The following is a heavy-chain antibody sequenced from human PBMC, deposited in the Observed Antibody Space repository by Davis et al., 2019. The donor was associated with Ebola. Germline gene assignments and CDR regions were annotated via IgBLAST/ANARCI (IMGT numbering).Heavy chain of an antibody. D-gene: IGHD3-16*01. CDR2: IYYSGTT. Sequence: MPSETLSLTCSVAGGSISSGGYYWNWIRQHPGEGLEWIGIIYYSGTTHYNPSLKSRVIILRVTSKNQFSLKLSSVTAADTAVYYCAREAGGGAFDIWGQGTMITVSS. CDR1: GGSISSGGYY. V-gene: IGHV4-31*03. CDR3: AREAGGGAFDI. J-gene: IGHJ3*02.